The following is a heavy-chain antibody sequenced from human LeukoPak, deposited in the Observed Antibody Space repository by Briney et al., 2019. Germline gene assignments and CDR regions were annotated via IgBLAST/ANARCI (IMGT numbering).Heavy chain of an antibody. Sequence: SETLSLTCTVSGYSISSGYYWGWIRQPPGKGLEWIGEINHSGSTNYNPSLKSRVTISVDTSKNQFSLKLSSVTAADTAVYYCARVFYYYDSSGYDYWGQGTLVTVSS. CDR1: GYSISSGYY. J-gene: IGHJ4*02. V-gene: IGHV4-38-2*02. CDR2: INHSGST. D-gene: IGHD3-22*01. CDR3: ARVFYYYDSSGYDY.